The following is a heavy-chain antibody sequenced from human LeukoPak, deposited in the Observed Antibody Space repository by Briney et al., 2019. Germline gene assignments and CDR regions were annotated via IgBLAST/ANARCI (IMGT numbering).Heavy chain of an antibody. CDR3: ARTVVAATRWFDP. J-gene: IGHJ5*02. CDR1: GGSISSSSYY. CDR2: IYYSGST. V-gene: IGHV4-39*07. Sequence: TSETLSLTCTVSGGSISSSSYYWGWIRQPPGKGLEWIGSIYYSGSTYYNPSLKSRVTISVDTSKNQFSLKLSSVTAADTAVYYCARTVVAATRWFDPWGQGTLVTVSS. D-gene: IGHD2-15*01.